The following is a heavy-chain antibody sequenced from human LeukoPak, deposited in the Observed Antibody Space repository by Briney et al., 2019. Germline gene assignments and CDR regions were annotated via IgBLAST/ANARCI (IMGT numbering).Heavy chain of an antibody. CDR1: GYPSTTSW. CDR3: ARVAGYCSSTSCLRWGYYYYGMDV. Sequence: GESLNISCQGFGYPSTTSWIGWVRQPPGKGLEWMGIIYPGDSDTRYSPSFQGQVTIPADKSISTAYLQWSSLKASDTAMYYCARVAGYCSSTSCLRWGYYYYGMDVWGQGTTVTVSS. V-gene: IGHV5-51*01. CDR2: IYPGDSDT. J-gene: IGHJ6*02. D-gene: IGHD2-2*01.